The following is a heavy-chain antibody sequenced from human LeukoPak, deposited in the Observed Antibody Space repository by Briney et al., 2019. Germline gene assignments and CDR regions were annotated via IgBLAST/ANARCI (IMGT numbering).Heavy chain of an antibody. CDR3: ARDRSVGYYYDSSGYYNDAFDI. V-gene: IGHV3-21*01. Sequence: PGGTLSLSCAVSGVTFSSCNMKCVGRHPRRGGVEGSGKSYRTGYIYYADSVKGRFTISRDNAKNSLYLQMNSLRAEGTAVYYCARDRSVGYYYDSSGYYNDAFDIWGQGTMVTVSS. J-gene: IGHJ3*02. CDR2: KSYRTGYI. D-gene: IGHD3-22*01. CDR1: GVTFSSCN.